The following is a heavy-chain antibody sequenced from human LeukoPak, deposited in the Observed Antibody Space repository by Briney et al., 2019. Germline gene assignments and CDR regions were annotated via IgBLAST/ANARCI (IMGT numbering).Heavy chain of an antibody. Sequence: GGSLRLSCAASGFTFSSYAMSWVRQAPGKGLEWVSAISGSGGSTYYADSVKGRFTISRDNAKNSLYLQMNSLRAEDTAVYYCARLLRYFDSDAFDIWGQGTMVTVSS. J-gene: IGHJ3*02. CDR2: ISGSGGST. CDR3: ARLLRYFDSDAFDI. V-gene: IGHV3-23*01. D-gene: IGHD3-9*01. CDR1: GFTFSSYA.